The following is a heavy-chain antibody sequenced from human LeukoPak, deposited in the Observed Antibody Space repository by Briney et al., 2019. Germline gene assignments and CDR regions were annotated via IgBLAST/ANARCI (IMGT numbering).Heavy chain of an antibody. CDR1: GFTFGDYA. CDR3: SRGPYCSSGSCYPDPDAFDI. Sequence: GGSLRLSCTASGFTFGDYAMAWVRQAPGKGLEWVGFIRSKSYGGTTEYAAPVKGRFTISRDDSKSIAYLQMNSLKTEDTAVYYCSRGPYCSSGSCYPDPDAFDIWGQGTVVTFSS. D-gene: IGHD2-15*01. CDR2: IRSKSYGGTT. V-gene: IGHV3-49*04. J-gene: IGHJ3*02.